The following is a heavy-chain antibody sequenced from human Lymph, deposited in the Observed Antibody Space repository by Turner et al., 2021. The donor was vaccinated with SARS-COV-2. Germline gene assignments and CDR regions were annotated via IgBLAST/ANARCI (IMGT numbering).Heavy chain of an antibody. CDR2: ISYDGSNK. D-gene: IGHD6-13*01. CDR1: GFTFSSYA. V-gene: IGHV3-30*18. Sequence: QVQLVESGGGVVQPGRSLRLSCAASGFTFSSYAMHWVRQAPGKGLEWVALISYDGSNKYYAESVKGRFTISRDNSKNTLYLQMNSLRAEDTAVYYCAKDGGGYSSTWGQGTLVTVSS. CDR3: AKDGGGYSST. J-gene: IGHJ5*02.